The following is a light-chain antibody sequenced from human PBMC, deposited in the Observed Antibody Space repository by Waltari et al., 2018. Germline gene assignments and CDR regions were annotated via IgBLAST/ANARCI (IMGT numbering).Light chain of an antibody. CDR3: QQYNSYSGT. CDR1: QSISSW. CDR2: KAS. Sequence: TLSASVGDRVTITCRASQSISSWLAWYQQKPGKAPKLLIYKASSLESGVPSRFSGSGSGTEFTLTISSLQPDDFATYYCQQYNSYSGTFGQGTKVEIK. V-gene: IGKV1-5*03. J-gene: IGKJ1*01.